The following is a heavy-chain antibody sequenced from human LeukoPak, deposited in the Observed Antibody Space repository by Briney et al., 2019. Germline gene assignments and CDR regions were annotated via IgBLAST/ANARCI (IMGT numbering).Heavy chain of an antibody. Sequence: PGGSLRLSCAASGFTVSSNYMSWVRQAPGKGLEWVSVIYSGGSTYYADSVKGRFTISRGNSKNTLYLQMNSLRAEDTAVYYCARGCSSTSCYLGGYYYMDVWGKGTTVTVSS. D-gene: IGHD2-2*01. CDR2: IYSGGST. CDR1: GFTVSSNY. V-gene: IGHV3-53*01. CDR3: ARGCSSTSCYLGGYYYMDV. J-gene: IGHJ6*03.